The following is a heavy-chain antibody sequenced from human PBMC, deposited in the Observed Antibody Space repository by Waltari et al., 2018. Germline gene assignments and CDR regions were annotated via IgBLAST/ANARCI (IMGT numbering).Heavy chain of an antibody. J-gene: IGHJ4*02. CDR1: GGTVSSYA. CDR3: ARETGAEAH. CDR2: IIPIFGTA. Sequence: QVQLVQSGAEVKKPGSSVKVSCKASGGTVSSYAISSGRQARGQRLEWMGRIIPIFGTANYAQKFQGRVTITTDESTSTAYMELGSLRSEDTAVYYCARETGAEAHWGQGTLVTVSS. D-gene: IGHD7-27*01. V-gene: IGHV1-69*05.